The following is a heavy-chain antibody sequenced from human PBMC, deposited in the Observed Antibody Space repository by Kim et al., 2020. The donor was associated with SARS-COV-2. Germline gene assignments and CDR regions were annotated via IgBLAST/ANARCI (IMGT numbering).Heavy chain of an antibody. V-gene: IGHV3-21*01. CDR3: ARVPWGDCSSTSCYAPFDY. D-gene: IGHD2-2*01. Sequence: GGSLRLSCAASGFTFSSYRMNWVRQAPGKGLEWVSSISSSSSYIYYADSVKGRFTISRDNAKNSLYLQMNSLRAEDTAVYYCARVPWGDCSSTSCYAPFDYWGQGTLVTVSS. CDR2: ISSSSSYI. J-gene: IGHJ4*02. CDR1: GFTFSSYR.